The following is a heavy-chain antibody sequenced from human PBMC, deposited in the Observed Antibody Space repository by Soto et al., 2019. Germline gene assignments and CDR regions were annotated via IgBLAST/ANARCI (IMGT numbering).Heavy chain of an antibody. D-gene: IGHD5-12*01. V-gene: IGHV3-23*01. CDR3: AKASGYDNYYYYYMDV. CDR2: ISGSGGST. CDR1: GFTFSSYA. J-gene: IGHJ6*03. Sequence: GGSLRLSCAASGFTFSSYAMSWVRQAPGKGLEWVSAISGSGGSTYYADSVKGRFTISRDNSKNTLYLQMNSLRAEDTAVYYCAKASGYDNYYYYYMDVWGKRTTVTVSS.